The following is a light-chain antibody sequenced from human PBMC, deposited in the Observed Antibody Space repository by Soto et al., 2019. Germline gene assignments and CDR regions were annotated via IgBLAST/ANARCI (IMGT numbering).Light chain of an antibody. V-gene: IGLV2-14*01. CDR3: SSYLSSDAFE. CDR2: DVS. J-gene: IGLJ2*01. CDR1: SSDVGGYNY. Sequence: QSVLTQPASVSGSPGQSITISCTGTSSDVGGYNYVSWYQQHPGKAPKLIIYDVSRRPSEVSNRFSGSKSGNTASLTISGLQAEDEADYYCSSYLSSDAFEFGGGTKLTVL.